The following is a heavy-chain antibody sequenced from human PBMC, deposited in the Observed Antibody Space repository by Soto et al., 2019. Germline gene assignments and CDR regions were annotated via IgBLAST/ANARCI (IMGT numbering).Heavy chain of an antibody. D-gene: IGHD1-26*01. Sequence: QVQLQESGPGLVKPSETLSLTCTVSGGSISSYYWSWIRQPPGKGLEWIGYIYYSGGTNYNPSLMSRVTVSVYSSKNLFSLKLSSVTAADTAVYYCARRYGGNLDYWGQGTLVTVSS. V-gene: IGHV4-59*08. CDR3: ARRYGGNLDY. CDR2: IYYSGGT. J-gene: IGHJ4*02. CDR1: GGSISSYY.